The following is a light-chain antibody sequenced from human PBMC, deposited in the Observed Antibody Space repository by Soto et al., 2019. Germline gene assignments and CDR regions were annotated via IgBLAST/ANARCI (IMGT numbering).Light chain of an antibody. Sequence: EIVLTQSPGTLSLSPGERATLSCRASQSVSSSYFAWYQQKPGQAPRLLIYGASSRATGIPDRFSGSGSGTDFTLTISRLEPEDFAVYFCQHYGSSLTVGGGTKVDNK. CDR1: QSVSSSY. CDR3: QHYGSSLT. J-gene: IGKJ4*01. CDR2: GAS. V-gene: IGKV3-20*01.